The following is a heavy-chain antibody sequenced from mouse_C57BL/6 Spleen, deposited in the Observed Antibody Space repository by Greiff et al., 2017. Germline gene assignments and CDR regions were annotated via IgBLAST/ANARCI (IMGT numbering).Heavy chain of an antibody. CDR1: GFTFSDYG. V-gene: IGHV5-15*01. D-gene: IGHD2-1*01. CDR3: ARRGFGNYEGYFDV. J-gene: IGHJ1*03. Sequence: EVQGVESGGGLVQPGGSLKLSCAASGFTFSDYGMAWVRQAPRKGPEWVAFISNLAYSIYYADTVTGRFTISRENAKNTLYLEMSSLRSEDTAMYYCARRGFGNYEGYFDVWGTGTTVTVSS. CDR2: ISNLAYSI.